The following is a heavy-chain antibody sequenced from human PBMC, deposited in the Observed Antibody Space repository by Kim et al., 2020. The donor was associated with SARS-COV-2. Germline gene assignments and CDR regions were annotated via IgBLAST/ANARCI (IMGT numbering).Heavy chain of an antibody. CDR1: GGSVSSGSYY. D-gene: IGHD6-19*01. V-gene: IGHV4-61*01. Sequence: SETLSLTCTVSGGSVSSGSYYWSWIRQPPGKGLEWIGYIYYSGSTNYNPSLKSRVTISVDTSKNQFSLKLSSVTAADTAVYYCATSRWAKWLGRAEYFQPWGQGTLVTVSS. CDR2: IYYSGST. CDR3: ATSRWAKWLGRAEYFQP. J-gene: IGHJ1*01.